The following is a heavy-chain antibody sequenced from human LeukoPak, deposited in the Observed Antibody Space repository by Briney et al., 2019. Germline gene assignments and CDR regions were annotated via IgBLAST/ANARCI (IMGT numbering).Heavy chain of an antibody. CDR3: AKEGSDAFDI. CDR2: ISYDGSNK. V-gene: IGHV3-30*18. Sequence: QPGRSLRLSCEASGFTFSRFGMHWVRQAPGKGLEWVAVISYDGSNKYYADSVKGRFTISRDNSKNTLYLQMNSLRAEDTAVYYCAKEGSDAFDIWGQGTMVTVSS. J-gene: IGHJ3*02. CDR1: GFTFSRFG.